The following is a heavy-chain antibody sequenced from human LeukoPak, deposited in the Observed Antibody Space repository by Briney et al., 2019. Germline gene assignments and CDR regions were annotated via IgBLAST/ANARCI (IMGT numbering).Heavy chain of an antibody. D-gene: IGHD1-26*01. CDR2: MSPNSGNT. V-gene: IGHV1-8*02. CDR1: GYTFTSYG. CDR3: ARGKYSGSYGWSYYYYMDV. J-gene: IGHJ6*03. Sequence: GASVKVSCKASGYTFTSYGISWVRQAPGQGLEWMGWMSPNSGNTGYAQKFQGRVTMTRNTSISTAYMELSSLRSEDTAVYYCARGKYSGSYGWSYYYYMDVWGKGTTVTISS.